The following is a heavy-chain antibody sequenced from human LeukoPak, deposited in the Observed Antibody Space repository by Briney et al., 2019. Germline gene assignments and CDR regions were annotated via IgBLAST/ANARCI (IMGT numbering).Heavy chain of an antibody. CDR3: AKGIPFDF. Sequence: SETLSLTCAVSGYSISSGYYWGWIRQPPGKGLEWIGSIYHSGSTYYNPSLKSRVTISVDTSKYQFSLRLTSVTAADTAVYFCAKGIPFDFWGQGRLVTVSS. V-gene: IGHV4-38-2*01. CDR1: GYSISSGYY. D-gene: IGHD2-2*02. J-gene: IGHJ4*02. CDR2: IYHSGST.